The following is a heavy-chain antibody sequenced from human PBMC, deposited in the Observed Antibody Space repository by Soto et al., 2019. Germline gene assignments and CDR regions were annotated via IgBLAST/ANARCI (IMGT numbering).Heavy chain of an antibody. CDR3: ARVVVGATTPYFDY. CDR1: GGSISSYY. D-gene: IGHD1-26*01. Sequence: SETLSLTCTVSGGSISSYYWSWIRQPPGKGLEWIGNIYYSGSTNYNPSLKSRVTISVDTSKNQFSLKLSSVTAADTAVYYCARVVVGATTPYFDYWGQGTLVTVSS. CDR2: IYYSGST. J-gene: IGHJ4*02. V-gene: IGHV4-59*01.